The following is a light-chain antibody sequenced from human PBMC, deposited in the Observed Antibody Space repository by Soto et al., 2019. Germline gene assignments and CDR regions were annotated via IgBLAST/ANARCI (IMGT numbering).Light chain of an antibody. CDR2: DVS. CDR1: NSDVGGYNY. CDR3: SSYTSTTTLVL. J-gene: IGLJ2*01. Sequence: QLVLTQPASVSGSPGQSITISCTGTNSDVGGYNYVSWYQHHPGKAPKLIIYDVSDRPSGVSNRFSGSKSGNTASLTISGLQPEDEGDYFCSSYTSTTTLVLFGGGTKLTVL. V-gene: IGLV2-14*03.